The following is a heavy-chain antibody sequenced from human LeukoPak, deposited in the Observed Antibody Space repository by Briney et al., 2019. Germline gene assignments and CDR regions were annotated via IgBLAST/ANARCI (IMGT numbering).Heavy chain of an antibody. CDR2: ISSSGSTI. V-gene: IGHV3-48*04. CDR3: AREGRYCSSTSCYTAFDI. Sequence: GGSLRLSCAASGFTFSSYAMSWVRQAPGKGLEWVSYISSSGSTIYYADSVKGRFTISRDNAKNSLYLQMNSLRAEDTAVYYCAREGRYCSSTSCYTAFDIWGQGTMVTVSS. D-gene: IGHD2-2*02. J-gene: IGHJ3*02. CDR1: GFTFSSYA.